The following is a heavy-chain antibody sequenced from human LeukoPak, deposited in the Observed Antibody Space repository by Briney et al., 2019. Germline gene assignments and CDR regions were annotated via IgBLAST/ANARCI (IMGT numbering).Heavy chain of an antibody. CDR1: GGSISSSSYY. V-gene: IGHV4-39*01. Sequence: PSETLSLTCTVSGGSISSSSYYWGWIRQPPGKGREWIGSIYYSGSTYYNPSLKSRVTISVDTSKNQFSLKLSSVTAADTAVYYCARSDFLPPDSSGYDYVTDRGYYFDYWGQGTLLTVSS. CDR2: IYYSGST. CDR3: ARSDFLPPDSSGYDYVTDRGYYFDY. D-gene: IGHD3-22*01. J-gene: IGHJ4*02.